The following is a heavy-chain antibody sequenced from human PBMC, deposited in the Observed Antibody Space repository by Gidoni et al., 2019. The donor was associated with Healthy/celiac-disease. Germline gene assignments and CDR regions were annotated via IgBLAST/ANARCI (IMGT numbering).Heavy chain of an antibody. CDR3: AKGGAGLIAAYY. CDR2: ISGSGGST. J-gene: IGHJ4*02. Sequence: EVQLLESGGGLVQPGGSLRLSCAASGFTFRSYAMSWVRQAPRKGLEWVSAISGSGGSTYYADHVKGRLTISRDNSRNTLYLQMNSLRAEDTAVYDCAKGGAGLIAAYYWGQGTLVTVSS. D-gene: IGHD6-6*01. CDR1: GFTFRSYA. V-gene: IGHV3-23*01.